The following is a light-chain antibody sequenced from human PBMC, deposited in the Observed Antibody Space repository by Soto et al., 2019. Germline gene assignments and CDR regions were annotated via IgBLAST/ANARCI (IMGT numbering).Light chain of an antibody. Sequence: EIVLTQSPATLSLSPGERATLSCRASRSVSTYLAWYQQKPGQAPRLLIYDASNRATGIPARFSGSGSGTDFTLTISSLEPEDFAVYYCQQRSNWPLPFGPGTKVDIK. CDR1: RSVSTY. J-gene: IGKJ3*01. V-gene: IGKV3-11*01. CDR3: QQRSNWPLP. CDR2: DAS.